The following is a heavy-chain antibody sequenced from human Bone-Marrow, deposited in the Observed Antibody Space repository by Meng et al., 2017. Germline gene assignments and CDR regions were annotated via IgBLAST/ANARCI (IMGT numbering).Heavy chain of an antibody. CDR1: GFTFSDYY. J-gene: IGHJ4*02. D-gene: IGHD3-22*01. CDR2: ISSSGSTI. CDR3: AKDTRNYYDSSGHFDY. V-gene: IGHV3-11*01. Sequence: QVGVVEAGGGLVKPGGSLGLSCAASGFTFSDYYMSWIRQAPGKGLEWVSYISSSGSTIYYADSVKGRFTISRDNAKNSLYLQMNSLRAEDTAVYYCAKDTRNYYDSSGHFDYWGQGTLVTVSS.